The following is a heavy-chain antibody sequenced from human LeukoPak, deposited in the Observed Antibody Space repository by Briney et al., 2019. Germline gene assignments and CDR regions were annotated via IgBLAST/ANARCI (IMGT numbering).Heavy chain of an antibody. V-gene: IGHV4-59*01. J-gene: IGHJ4*02. Sequence: SETLSLTCTVSGGSISSYYWSWIRQPPGKGLEWIEYIYYSGSTNYNPSLKSRVTISVDTSKNQFSLKLSSVTAADTAVYYCASLSCSSTSCYQGEDYWGQGTLVTVSS. CDR3: ASLSCSSTSCYQGEDY. CDR2: IYYSGST. D-gene: IGHD2-2*01. CDR1: GGSISSYY.